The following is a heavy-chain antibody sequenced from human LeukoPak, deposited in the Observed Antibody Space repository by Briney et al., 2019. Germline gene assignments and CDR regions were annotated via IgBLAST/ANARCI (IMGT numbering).Heavy chain of an antibody. CDR1: GYTFTTYG. V-gene: IGHV1-18*01. CDR3: ASRGDSSSYSFPTDYYFDY. CDR2: ISAYNGNT. J-gene: IGHJ4*02. Sequence: GASVKVSCKASGYTFTTYGISWVRQAPGQGLEWMGWISAYNGNTNYAQKLQGRVTMTTDTSTSTAYMELRSLRPDDTAVYYCASRGDSSSYSFPTDYYFDYWGQGTLVTVSS. D-gene: IGHD3-22*01.